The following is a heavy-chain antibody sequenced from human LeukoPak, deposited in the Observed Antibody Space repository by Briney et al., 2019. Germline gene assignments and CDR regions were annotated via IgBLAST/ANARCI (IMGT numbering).Heavy chain of an antibody. CDR2: IIPIFGTA. D-gene: IGHD7-27*01. CDR1: GGTFSSYA. V-gene: IGHV1-69*13. Sequence: SVKVSCKASGGTFSSYAISWVRQAPGQGLEWMGGIIPIFGTANYAQKFQGRVTITADESTSTAYMELSSLRSDDTAVYYCARDLTGDTNAFDIWGQGTMVTVSS. CDR3: ARDLTGDTNAFDI. J-gene: IGHJ3*02.